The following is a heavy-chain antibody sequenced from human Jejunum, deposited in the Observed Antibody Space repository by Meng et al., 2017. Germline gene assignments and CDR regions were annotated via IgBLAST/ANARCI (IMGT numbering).Heavy chain of an antibody. CDR1: GGSVSSSGYQ. D-gene: IGHD7-27*01. CDR2: AST. V-gene: IGHV4-61*08. J-gene: IGHJ4*02. CDR3: ARDHWGSLDY. Sequence: HLQASGQGLVRPSAILSFISAVSGGSVSSSGYQWGWIRQPPGKGLEWIGYASTNYNTSLKSRVTISVDTSKNQFSLKLTSVTAADTAVYYCARDHWGSLDYWGQGVLVTASS.